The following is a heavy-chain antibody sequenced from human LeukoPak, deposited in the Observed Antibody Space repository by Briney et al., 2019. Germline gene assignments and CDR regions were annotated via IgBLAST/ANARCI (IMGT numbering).Heavy chain of an antibody. D-gene: IGHD3-16*01. CDR1: GYTFTGYY. CDR3: AREDVGYDYIWGSQFDP. J-gene: IGHJ5*02. V-gene: IGHV1-2*02. CDR2: INPNSGGT. Sequence: ASVKVSCKASGYTFTGYYMHWARQAPGQGLEWMGWINPNSGGTNYAQKFQGRVTMTRDTSISTAYMELSRLRSDDTAVYYCAREDVGYDYIWGSQFDPWGQGTLVTVSS.